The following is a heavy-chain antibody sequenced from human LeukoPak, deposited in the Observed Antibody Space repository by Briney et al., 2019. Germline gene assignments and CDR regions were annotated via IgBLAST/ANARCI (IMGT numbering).Heavy chain of an antibody. V-gene: IGHV4-39*07. CDR2: IYYSGST. CDR1: GGSISSSSYY. J-gene: IGHJ4*02. D-gene: IGHD3-10*01. CDR3: ARRPSYYYGSGSPFDY. Sequence: SETLSLTCTVSGGSISSSSYYWGWIRQPPGKGLEWIGSIYYSGSTYYNPSLKSRVTISVDTSKNQFFLKLSSVTAADTAVYYCARRPSYYYGSGSPFDYWGQGTLVTVSS.